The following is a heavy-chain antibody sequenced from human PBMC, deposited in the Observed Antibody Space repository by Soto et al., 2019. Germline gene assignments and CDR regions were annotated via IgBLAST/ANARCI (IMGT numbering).Heavy chain of an antibody. D-gene: IGHD6-13*01. V-gene: IGHV4-34*01. CDR3: ARGHSSSWYVRIYYYYGMDV. CDR2: INHSGST. J-gene: IGHJ6*02. CDR1: GGSFSGYY. Sequence: SETLSLTCAVYGGSFSGYYWSWIRQPPGKGLEWIGEINHSGSTNYNPSLKSRVTISVDTSKNQFSLKLSSVTAADTAVYYCARGHSSSWYVRIYYYYGMDVWGQGTTATVSS.